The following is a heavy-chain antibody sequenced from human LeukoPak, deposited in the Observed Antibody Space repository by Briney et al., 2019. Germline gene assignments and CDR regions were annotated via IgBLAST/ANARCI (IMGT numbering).Heavy chain of an antibody. CDR3: ARHAAISAAGTAPFDS. CDR2: IYRGST. J-gene: IGHJ4*02. V-gene: IGHV4-59*08. CDR1: GGSISNYY. Sequence: SETLSLTCTVSGGSISNYYWSWIRQSPGMGLDWIGYIYRGSTNYNPSLKSRVTISVDTSKNQVSLKLTSATATDTAVYYCARHAAISAAGTAPFDSWGQGTLVTVSS. D-gene: IGHD6-13*01.